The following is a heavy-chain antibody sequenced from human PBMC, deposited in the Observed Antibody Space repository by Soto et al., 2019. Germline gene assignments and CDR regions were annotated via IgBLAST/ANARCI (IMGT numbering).Heavy chain of an antibody. V-gene: IGHV3-15*07. CDR1: AFTFSNAW. Sequence: EVQLVESGGGLVKPGGSLRLSCAASAFTFSNAWMNWVRQAPGKGLEWVGRIKSKTDGGTTDYAAPVKGRFTISRDDSKNTLYLQMNSLKTEDTAVYYCTSQYCGGDCYSLCGQGTLVTVSS. CDR2: IKSKTDGGTT. CDR3: TSQYCGGDCYSL. J-gene: IGHJ4*02. D-gene: IGHD2-21*02.